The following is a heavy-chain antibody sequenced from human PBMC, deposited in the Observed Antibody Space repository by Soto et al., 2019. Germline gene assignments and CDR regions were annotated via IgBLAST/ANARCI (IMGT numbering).Heavy chain of an antibody. CDR3: ARDLRRHCSGGSCYFLPTRLSWYFDL. CDR1: GFTFSSYS. V-gene: IGHV3-48*02. Sequence: GGSLRLSCAASGFTFSSYSMNWVRQAPGKGLEWVSYISSSSSTIYYADSVKGRFTISRDNAKNSLYLQMNSLRDEDTAVYYCARDLRRHCSGGSCYFLPTRLSWYFDLWGRGTLVTVSS. D-gene: IGHD2-15*01. J-gene: IGHJ2*01. CDR2: ISSSSSTI.